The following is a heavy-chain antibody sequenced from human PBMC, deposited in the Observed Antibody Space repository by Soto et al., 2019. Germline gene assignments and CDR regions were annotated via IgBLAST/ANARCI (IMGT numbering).Heavy chain of an antibody. CDR2: IYYSGST. D-gene: IGHD5-12*01. Sequence: SETLSLTCTVSGGSISSGDYYWSWIRQPPGKGLEWIGYIYYSGSTYYNPSLKSRVTISVDTSKNQFSLKLSSVTAADTAVYYCARSEMATNSIDYWGQGTLVTVSS. V-gene: IGHV4-30-4*01. CDR1: GGSISSGDYY. CDR3: ARSEMATNSIDY. J-gene: IGHJ4*02.